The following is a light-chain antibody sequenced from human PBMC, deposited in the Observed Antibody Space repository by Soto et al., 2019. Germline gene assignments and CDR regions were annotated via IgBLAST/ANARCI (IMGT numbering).Light chain of an antibody. J-gene: IGKJ4*01. CDR2: SAS. Sequence: DIQMTQSPSTVSASIGDRVTITCRASQNISSWLAWYQQKPGKAPALLIYSASGLETGVPSRFSGSGFGTEFTLTISSLHPDDFATYYCQEYNGDSGFTFGGGTKVEIK. CDR1: QNISSW. V-gene: IGKV1-5*03. CDR3: QEYNGDSGFT.